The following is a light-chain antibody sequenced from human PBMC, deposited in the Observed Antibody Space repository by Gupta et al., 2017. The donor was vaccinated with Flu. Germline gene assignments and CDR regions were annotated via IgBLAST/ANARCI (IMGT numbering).Light chain of an antibody. J-gene: IGKJ2*01. CDR2: AAS. CDR3: QEETSAAYN. Sequence: DIQMTQSPSSLSASVGDRVTITCRASQDIRNYLAWYQQKPGEGPKLLIFAASTFQSAVPSRFSGSGSGTEFTLSIMSLQPEDVATYYCQEETSAAYNFGQGTKLEIK. CDR1: QDIRNY. V-gene: IGKV1-27*01.